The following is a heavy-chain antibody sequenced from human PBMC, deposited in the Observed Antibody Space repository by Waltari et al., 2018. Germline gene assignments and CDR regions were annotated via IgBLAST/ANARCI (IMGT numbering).Heavy chain of an antibody. CDR2: IIPIFGTA. J-gene: IGHJ4*02. V-gene: IGHV1-69*05. CDR1: GGTFNSYA. CDR3: ADGSGSSRGTIGFDY. Sequence: QVQLVQSGAEVKKPGSSVKVSCKASGGTFNSYAISWLRQAPGQGLEWMGGIIPIFGTANYAQKFQGRVTITTDESTSTAYMELSSLRSEDTAVYYCADGSGSSRGTIGFDYWGQGTLVTVSS. D-gene: IGHD3-10*01.